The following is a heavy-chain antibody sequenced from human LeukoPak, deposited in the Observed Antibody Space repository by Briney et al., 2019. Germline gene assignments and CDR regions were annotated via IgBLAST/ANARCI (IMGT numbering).Heavy chain of an antibody. Sequence: ASVKVSCKASGYTFTGYYMHWVRQAPGQGLEWMGWINPNSGGTNYAQNFQGRVTMTRDTSISTAYMELSRLRSDDTAVYYCARVETATLLFYYSNPDYWGQGTLVTVSS. CDR2: INPNSGGT. V-gene: IGHV1-2*02. CDR3: ARVETATLLFYYSNPDY. D-gene: IGHD2-15*01. CDR1: GYTFTGYY. J-gene: IGHJ4*02.